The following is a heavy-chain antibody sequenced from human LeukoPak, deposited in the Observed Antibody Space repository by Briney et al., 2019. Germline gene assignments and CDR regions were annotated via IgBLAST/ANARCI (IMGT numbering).Heavy chain of an antibody. J-gene: IGHJ4*02. CDR2: ISWNSGSI. CDR3: AKGRAATVSAAEFDY. D-gene: IGHD4-17*01. V-gene: IGHV3-9*01. Sequence: GRSLRLSCAASGFTFDDYAMHWVRQAPGKGLERVSGISWNSGSIGYADSVKGRFTISRDNAKNSLYLQMNSLRAEDTALYYCAKGRAATVSAAEFDYWGQGTLVTVSS. CDR1: GFTFDDYA.